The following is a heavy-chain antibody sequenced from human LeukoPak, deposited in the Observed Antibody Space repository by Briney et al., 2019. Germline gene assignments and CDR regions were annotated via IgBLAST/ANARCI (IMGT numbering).Heavy chain of an antibody. CDR3: AKTYTATVYYFDY. CDR1: GFTFSSYA. CDR2: ISSGGST. J-gene: IGHJ4*02. D-gene: IGHD5-18*01. Sequence: GGSLRLSCAASGFTFSSYAMHWVRQAPGKGLEWVSGISSGGSTYYADSVKGRFTISRDNSKNTLYLQMNSLRAEDTAVYYCAKTYTATVYYFDYWGQGTLVTVSS. V-gene: IGHV3-23*01.